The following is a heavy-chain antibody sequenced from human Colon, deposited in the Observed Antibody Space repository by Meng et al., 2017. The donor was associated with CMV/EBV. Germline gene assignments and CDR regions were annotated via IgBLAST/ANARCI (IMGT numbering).Heavy chain of an antibody. J-gene: IGHJ6*02. CDR2: IKQDGSEK. D-gene: IGHD4-11*01. V-gene: IGHV3-7*01. CDR1: GFTFSSYW. Sequence: GESLKISCAASGFTFSSYWMSWVRQAPGKGLEWVAKIKQDGSEKYYVDSVKGRFTISRDNAKNSLYLQMNSLRAEDTAVYYCVLVYSPDYYYYGMDVWGQGTTVTVSS. CDR3: VLVYSPDYYYYGMDV.